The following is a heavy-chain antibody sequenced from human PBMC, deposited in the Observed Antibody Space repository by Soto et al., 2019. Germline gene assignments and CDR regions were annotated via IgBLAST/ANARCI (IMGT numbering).Heavy chain of an antibody. D-gene: IGHD1-26*01. CDR3: ARDRIVGTSYFEY. CDR1: GGSINSVY. J-gene: IGHJ4*02. CDR2: IYSSGTT. V-gene: IGHV4-4*07. Sequence: LSLTCTVSGGSINSVYWSWIRQPAGKGLEWIGRIYSSGTTNYNPSLKGRVAMSVDTSKNQLSLSLSSVTAADTAVYYCARDRIVGTSYFEYLGQATLVIVS.